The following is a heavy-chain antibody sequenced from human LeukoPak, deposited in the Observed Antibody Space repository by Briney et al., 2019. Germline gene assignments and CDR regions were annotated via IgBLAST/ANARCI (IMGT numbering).Heavy chain of an antibody. D-gene: IGHD2-8*01. Sequence: GGSLRLSCAASAFTFSTYNMNWVRQAPGKGLEWVSSITSSSSYTFYADSVKGRFTISRDNAKNSLYLQMNSLRAEDTAIYYCAKAFGTNGYFQLPIDFWGQGTLVTVSS. V-gene: IGHV3-21*04. CDR2: ITSSSSYT. CDR1: AFTFSTYN. CDR3: AKAFGTNGYFQLPIDF. J-gene: IGHJ4*02.